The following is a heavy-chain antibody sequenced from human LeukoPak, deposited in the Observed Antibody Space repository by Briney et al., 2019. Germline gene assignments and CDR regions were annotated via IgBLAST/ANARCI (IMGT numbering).Heavy chain of an antibody. D-gene: IGHD3-9*01. J-gene: IGHJ4*02. V-gene: IGHV4-4*02. CDR3: ARGGVWLPAV. CDR2: INHSGSA. CDR1: GGSLSNDQW. Sequence: SGTLSPTCAVSGGSLSNDQWWSWVRQAPGKGLEWIGEINHSGSANYNPSLGSRVAMSIEKSKDQFSLNLSSVTAADTAIYYCARGGVWLPAVWGQGALVTVSS.